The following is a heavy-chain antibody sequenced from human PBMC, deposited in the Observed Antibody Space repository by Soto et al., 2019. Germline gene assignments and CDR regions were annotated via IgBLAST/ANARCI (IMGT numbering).Heavy chain of an antibody. Sequence: PGGSLRLSCAASGFTFDDYAMHWVRQAPGKGLEWVSGLSWNSGSIGYADSVKGRFTISRDNAKNSVYLQMNSLRAEDTALYYCAKDYSGSGTYYSFDCWGQGTPVTVSS. V-gene: IGHV3-9*01. J-gene: IGHJ4*02. CDR1: GFTFDDYA. D-gene: IGHD3-10*01. CDR3: AKDYSGSGTYYSFDC. CDR2: LSWNSGSI.